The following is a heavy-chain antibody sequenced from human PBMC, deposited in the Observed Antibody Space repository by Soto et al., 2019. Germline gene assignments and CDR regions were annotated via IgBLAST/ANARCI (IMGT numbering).Heavy chain of an antibody. CDR1: GFTFSSYG. V-gene: IGHV3-30*18. D-gene: IGHD3-9*01. CDR3: AKDRLRYFDWPGLFDY. Sequence: PGGSLRLSCAASGFTFSSYGMHWVRQAPGKGLEWVAVISYDGSNIFYADSVKGRFTISRDNSKNTLFLQMNSLRVEDTAVYYCAKDRLRYFDWPGLFDYWGQGTLVTVAS. J-gene: IGHJ4*02. CDR2: ISYDGSNI.